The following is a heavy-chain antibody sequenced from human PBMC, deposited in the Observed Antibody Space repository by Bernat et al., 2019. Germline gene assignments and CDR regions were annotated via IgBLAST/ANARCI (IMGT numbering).Heavy chain of an antibody. Sequence: EVQLVESGGDLVKPGGSLRLSCAASGFTFSHAWMSWVRQAPGKGLEWVGRIKSQGGGGTVDYAAPVKGRFTISRDDSKNTLYLQINSPKAEDTAVYYCTWNGDYYYRMDIWGQGTTVTVSS. D-gene: IGHD1-1*01. CDR3: TWNGDYYYRMDI. CDR1: GFTFSHAW. J-gene: IGHJ6*02. V-gene: IGHV3-15*01. CDR2: IKSQGGGGTV.